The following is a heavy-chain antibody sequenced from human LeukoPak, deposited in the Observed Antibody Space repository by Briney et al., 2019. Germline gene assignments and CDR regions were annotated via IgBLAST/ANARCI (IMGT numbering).Heavy chain of an antibody. CDR3: ARRGARGYSGYSAF. D-gene: IGHD5-12*01. Sequence: SETLSLTCAVYGGSFSGYYWSWIRQPPGKGLEWIGEINHSGSTNYNPSLKSRVTISVDTSKNQSSLKLSSVTAADTAVYYCARRGARGYSGYSAFWSQGTLVTVSS. J-gene: IGHJ4*02. CDR1: GGSFSGYY. CDR2: INHSGST. V-gene: IGHV4-34*01.